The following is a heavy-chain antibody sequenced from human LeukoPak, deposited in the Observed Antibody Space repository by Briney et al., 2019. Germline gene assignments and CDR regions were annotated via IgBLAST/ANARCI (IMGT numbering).Heavy chain of an antibody. CDR3: ARSLAVNPAGGVGAFDI. D-gene: IGHD6-6*01. CDR1: GGSISSSNW. J-gene: IGHJ3*02. Sequence: SETLSLTCAVSGGSISSSNWWSWVRQPPGKGLEWIGEIYHSGSTNYNPSLKSRVTISVDKSKNQFSLKLSSVTAADTAVYYCARSLAVNPAGGVGAFDIWGQGTMVTVSS. V-gene: IGHV4-4*02. CDR2: IYHSGST.